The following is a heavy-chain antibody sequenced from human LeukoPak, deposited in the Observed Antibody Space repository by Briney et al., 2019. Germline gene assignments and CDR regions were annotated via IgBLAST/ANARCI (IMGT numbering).Heavy chain of an antibody. J-gene: IGHJ4*02. Sequence: GGSLRLSCAASGFTFSSYSMNWVRQAPGKGLEWVSYISSSSSTIYYADSVKGRFTISRDNPKNSLYLQMNSLRAEDTAVYYCARDQVVTTVTTTFDYWGQGTLVTVSS. CDR1: GFTFSSYS. CDR2: ISSSSSTI. CDR3: ARDQVVTTVTTTFDY. V-gene: IGHV3-48*01. D-gene: IGHD4-11*01.